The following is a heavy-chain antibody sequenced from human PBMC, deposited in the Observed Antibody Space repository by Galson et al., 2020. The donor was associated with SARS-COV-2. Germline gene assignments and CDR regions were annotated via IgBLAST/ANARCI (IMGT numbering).Heavy chain of an antibody. J-gene: IGHJ3*02. CDR3: ARKRLDAFDI. V-gene: IGHV4-61*02. CDR2: IHSRERT. CDR1: GDSISSGDYY. Sequence: SETLSLTCTVSGDSISSGDYYWTWIRQPAAKGLEWIGRIHSRERTNYNPALLSRVTISTDTSKNQFSLKLNSVTAADTAIYYCARKRLDAFDIWGQGTMVTVSS.